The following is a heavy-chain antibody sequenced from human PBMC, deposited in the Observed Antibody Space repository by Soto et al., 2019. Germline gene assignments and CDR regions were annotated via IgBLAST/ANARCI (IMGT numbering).Heavy chain of an antibody. CDR3: ATGYSSSWSNFDY. D-gene: IGHD6-13*01. V-gene: IGHV1-69*10. J-gene: IGHJ4*02. Sequence: ASVKVSCKASGFTFTSSAVQWVRQARGQRLEWIGWIIPILGIANYAQKFQGRVTITADKSTSTAYMELSSLRSEDTAVYYCATGYSSSWSNFDYWGQGTLVTVSS. CDR2: IIPILGIA. CDR1: GFTFTSSA.